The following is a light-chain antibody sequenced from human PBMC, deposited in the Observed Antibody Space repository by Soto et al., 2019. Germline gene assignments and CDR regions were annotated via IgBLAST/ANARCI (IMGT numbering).Light chain of an antibody. V-gene: IGLV2-8*01. Sequence: QSALTQPPSASGSPGQSVTISCTGTSRAVGGYNYVSWYQQHPGKAPKLMIYEVSKRPSGVPDRFSGSKSGNTASLTVSGLQAEDEADYYCSSYAGSNNYVFGTGTKLTVL. CDR1: SRAVGGYNY. CDR2: EVS. J-gene: IGLJ1*01. CDR3: SSYAGSNNYV.